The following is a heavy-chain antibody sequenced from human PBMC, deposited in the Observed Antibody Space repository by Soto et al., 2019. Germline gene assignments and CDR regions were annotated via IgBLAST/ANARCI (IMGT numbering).Heavy chain of an antibody. CDR1: EGTFNSYV. V-gene: IGHV1-69*06. Sequence: QVKLVQSRAEVKKPGSSVRVSCKASEGTFNSYVVSWVRQAPGQGLQWMGGIIPLFGTTNYAHQLEGRVTITADTSTTTAYMELSGLRPGDTAVYYCARGDTIFESSERYYHYGLDVWGQGTTVIVSS. CDR2: IIPLFGTT. CDR3: ARGDTIFESSERYYHYGLDV. J-gene: IGHJ6*02. D-gene: IGHD3-3*01.